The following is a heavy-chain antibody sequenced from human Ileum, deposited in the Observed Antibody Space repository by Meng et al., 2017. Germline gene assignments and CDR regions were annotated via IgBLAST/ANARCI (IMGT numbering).Heavy chain of an antibody. CDR3: ARGGGRYGPDFDY. J-gene: IGHJ4*02. CDR1: GGSFSGYY. V-gene: IGHV4-34*01. Sequence: HVPAQRWGGGQLKPSETLSLTCAVYGGSFSGYYWSWIRQPPGKGLEWIGEINHSGSTNYNPSLKSRVTISVDTSKNQFSLKLSSVTAADTAVYYCARGGGRYGPDFDYWGQGTLVTASS. D-gene: IGHD3-16*01. CDR2: INHSGST.